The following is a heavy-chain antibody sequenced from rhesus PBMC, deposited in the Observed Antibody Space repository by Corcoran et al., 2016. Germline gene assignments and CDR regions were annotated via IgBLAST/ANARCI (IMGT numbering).Heavy chain of an antibody. CDR1: GGSISDSYR. CDR2: IYGSSTST. J-gene: IGHJ4*01. CDR3: ARDLDY. Sequence: QVQLQESGPGVVKPSETLSLTCAVSGGSISDSYRWSWIRQPPGKGLEWIGYIYGSSTSTNYNPSLKSRVTISKDTSKNQFSLKLGSVTAADTAVYYCARDLDYWGQGVLVTVSS. V-gene: IGHV4S10*01.